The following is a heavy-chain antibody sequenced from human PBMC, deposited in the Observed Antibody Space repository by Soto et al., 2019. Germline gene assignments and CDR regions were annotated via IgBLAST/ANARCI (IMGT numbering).Heavy chain of an antibody. CDR2: INPNGGDT. CDR3: ARAHFSSGFDY. D-gene: IGHD6-19*01. CDR1: GYTFTAYY. V-gene: IGHV1-2*02. Sequence: SFKASCKTSGYTFTAYYILCVRQSPEQGLEWMGWINPNGGDTDYAQKFQGRVTMTRDASISTVYIDLSSLTSDDTAVYYCARAHFSSGFDYWGQGALVTVSS. J-gene: IGHJ4*02.